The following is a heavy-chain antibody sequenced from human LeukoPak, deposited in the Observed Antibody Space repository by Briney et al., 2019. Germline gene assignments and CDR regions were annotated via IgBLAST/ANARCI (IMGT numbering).Heavy chain of an antibody. CDR2: ISSSSSTI. Sequence: GGSLRLSCAASGFTFSSYSMNWVRQAPGKGLEWVSYISSSSSTIYYADSVKGRFTISRDNAKNSLYLQMNSLRAEDTAVYYCAREKTGIVGATSWFDPWGQGTLVTVSS. CDR3: AREKTGIVGATSWFDP. V-gene: IGHV3-48*01. CDR1: GFTFSSYS. J-gene: IGHJ5*02. D-gene: IGHD1-26*01.